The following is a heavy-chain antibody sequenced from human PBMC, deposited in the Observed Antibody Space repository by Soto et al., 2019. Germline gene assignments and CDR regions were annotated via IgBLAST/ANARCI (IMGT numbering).Heavy chain of an antibody. CDR3: ARGTAMVRHAFDI. Sequence: ASVKVSCKDSGGTFSSYAISWVRQAPGQGLEWMGGIIPIFGTANYAQKFQGRVTITADESTSTAYMELSSLRSEDTAVYYCARGTAMVRHAFDIWGQGTMVTVSS. V-gene: IGHV1-69*13. D-gene: IGHD5-18*01. CDR1: GGTFSSYA. J-gene: IGHJ3*02. CDR2: IIPIFGTA.